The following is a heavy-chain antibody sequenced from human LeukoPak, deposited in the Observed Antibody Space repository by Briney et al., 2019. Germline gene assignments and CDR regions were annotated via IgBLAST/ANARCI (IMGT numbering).Heavy chain of an antibody. CDR1: GGTFSSYA. CDR3: ARRGSGWDTWDY. CDR2: MNPNSGNT. Sequence: ASVKVSCKASGGTFSSYAISWVRQATGQGLEWMGWMNPNSGNTGYAQKFQGRVTMTRNTSISTAYMELSSLRSEDTAVYYCARRGSGWDTWDYWGQGTLVTVSS. D-gene: IGHD6-19*01. V-gene: IGHV1-8*02. J-gene: IGHJ4*02.